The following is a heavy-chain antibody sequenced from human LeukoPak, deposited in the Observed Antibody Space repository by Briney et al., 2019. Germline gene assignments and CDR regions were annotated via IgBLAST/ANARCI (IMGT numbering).Heavy chain of an antibody. D-gene: IGHD4-23*01. J-gene: IGHJ3*02. CDR2: INPNSGGT. CDR1: GYTFTGYY. V-gene: IGHV1-2*02. Sequence: ASVKVSCKASGYTFTGYYMHWVRQAPGQGLEWMGWINPNSGGTNYAQKFQGRVTMTRDTSISTAYMELSRLRSDDTAVYYCARVAGNSGAFDIWGQETMVTVSS. CDR3: ARVAGNSGAFDI.